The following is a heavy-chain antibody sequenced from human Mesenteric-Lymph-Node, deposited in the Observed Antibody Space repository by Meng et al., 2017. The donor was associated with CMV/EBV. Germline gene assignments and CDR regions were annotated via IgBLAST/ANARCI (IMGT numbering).Heavy chain of an antibody. Sequence: GGSLRLSCVASGFSLTGYWMHWVRQTPGTGLVWLSSISSDGSVTRYADSVKGRFIISRDNAKNSLYLQMDSLRAEDTAFYYCATYDSSGYNEDYWGQGTLVTVSS. D-gene: IGHD3-22*01. CDR1: GFSLTGYW. V-gene: IGHV3-74*01. CDR3: ATYDSSGYNEDY. J-gene: IGHJ4*02. CDR2: ISSDGSVT.